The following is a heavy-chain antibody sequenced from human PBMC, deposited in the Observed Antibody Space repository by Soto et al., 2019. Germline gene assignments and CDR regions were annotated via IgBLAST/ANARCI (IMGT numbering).Heavy chain of an antibody. CDR2: ITGSSDKT. CDR3: AKRGDSGYDFWYFDL. Sequence: EVQLLESWGGLVQPGGSLRLSCAASGFTFRNYAMNWVRQAPGKGPDWVSSITGSSDKTYYADSVKGRFTSSRDNSKNTLYLQMNSLRAEDTAVYSCAKRGDSGYDFWYFDLWGRGTLFTVSS. J-gene: IGHJ2*01. CDR1: GFTFRNYA. D-gene: IGHD5-12*01. V-gene: IGHV3-23*01.